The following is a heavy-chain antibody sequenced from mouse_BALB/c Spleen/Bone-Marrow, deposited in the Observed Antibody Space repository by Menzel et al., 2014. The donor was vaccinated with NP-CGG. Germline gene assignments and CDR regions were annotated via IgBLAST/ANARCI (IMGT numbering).Heavy chain of an antibody. CDR3: VRAARTFDY. J-gene: IGHJ2*01. V-gene: IGHV14-3*02. Sequence: EVHLVESGAELVKPGASVKLSCTASGFNIKDTYIHWVKQRPEQGLEWIGRIDPAYADTKYGPKFQGKATITADTSSNTVYLQFISLTSEDTAIYYCVRAARTFDYWGQGTTLTVSS. CDR1: GFNIKDTY. D-gene: IGHD3-1*01. CDR2: IDPAYADT.